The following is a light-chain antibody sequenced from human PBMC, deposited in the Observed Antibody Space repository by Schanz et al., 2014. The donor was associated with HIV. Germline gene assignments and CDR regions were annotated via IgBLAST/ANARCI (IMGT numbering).Light chain of an antibody. Sequence: QSVLTQPPSVSGAPGQRVTISCTGSSSNIGAGYDVHWYQQLPGTAPKLLIYGNSNRPSGVPDRLSGSKSGTSDSLAITGLQAEDEADYYCAAWDDSLNGYVFGTGTKLTVL. J-gene: IGLJ1*01. CDR3: AAWDDSLNGYV. CDR2: GNS. V-gene: IGLV1-40*01. CDR1: SSNIGAGYD.